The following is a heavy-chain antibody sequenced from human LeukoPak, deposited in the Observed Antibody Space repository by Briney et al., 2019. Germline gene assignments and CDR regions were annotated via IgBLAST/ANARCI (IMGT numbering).Heavy chain of an antibody. V-gene: IGHV1-3*03. D-gene: IGHD1-26*01. CDR1: GSIFTIYP. Sequence: ASVKVSCKASGSIFTIYPMHWVRQAPGQRLEWMGWINAGNGNTKYSQEFQGRVTLTRDTSANTAYMELSSLRSEDMAVYYCARDSGGYSFGAFNIWGQGTMVTVSS. CDR3: ARDSGGYSFGAFNI. CDR2: INAGNGNT. J-gene: IGHJ3*02.